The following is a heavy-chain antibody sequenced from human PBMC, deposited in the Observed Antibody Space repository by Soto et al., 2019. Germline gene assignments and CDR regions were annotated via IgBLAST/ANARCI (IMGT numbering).Heavy chain of an antibody. CDR1: GFTVSSNY. D-gene: IGHD6-19*01. CDR2: IYSGGST. CDR3: ASQSIAVAGTEAFDI. J-gene: IGHJ3*02. Sequence: EVQLVESGGGLVQPGGSLRLSCAASGFTVSSNYMSWVRQAPGKGLEWVSVIYSGGSTYYADSVKGRFTISRHNSRNTRYLQMNSLRAEDTAVYYGASQSIAVAGTEAFDIRGQGTMVTVSS. V-gene: IGHV3-53*04.